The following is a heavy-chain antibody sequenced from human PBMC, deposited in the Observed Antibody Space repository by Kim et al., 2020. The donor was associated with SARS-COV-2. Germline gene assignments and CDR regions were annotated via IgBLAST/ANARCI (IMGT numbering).Heavy chain of an antibody. Sequence: SETLSLTCAVYGGSFSDYYWSWIRQPPGKGLEWIGEVNHSGSTNYNPSLKSRVTISVDTSKNQFSLKLSSVTAADTAVYYCARGRLSHRPVVVELNAFDIWGQGTMVTVSS. V-gene: IGHV4-34*01. J-gene: IGHJ3*02. CDR1: GGSFSDYY. D-gene: IGHD3-22*01. CDR2: VNHSGST. CDR3: ARGRLSHRPVVVELNAFDI.